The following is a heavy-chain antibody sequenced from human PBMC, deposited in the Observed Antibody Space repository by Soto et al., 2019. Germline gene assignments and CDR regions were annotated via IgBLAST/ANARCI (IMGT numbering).Heavy chain of an antibody. Sequence: PGESLKISCRTAGYRITSYWIAWVRQMPGKGLEWMGIIFPSDSDTRYSPSFQGQFTISANRSTSTVFLQWASLKASDTAVYFCARKDKSGYFNWFDPWGQGTLVTVSS. D-gene: IGHD5-12*01. V-gene: IGHV5-51*01. CDR2: IFPSDSDT. CDR3: ARKDKSGYFNWFDP. CDR1: GYRITSYW. J-gene: IGHJ5*02.